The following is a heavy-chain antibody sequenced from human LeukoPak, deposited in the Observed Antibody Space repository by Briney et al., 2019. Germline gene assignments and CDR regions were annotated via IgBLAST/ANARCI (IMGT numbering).Heavy chain of an antibody. Sequence: TGGSLRLSCSASGYTFSLHAMLWVRQAPGKVLEYVSAISGDGGGTYYSDSAKGRFTISRDKSKNALYLEMRSLRVENTAVYYCVREGGRLAWYTYWGQGTLVTISS. CDR3: VREGGRLAWYTY. J-gene: IGHJ4*02. CDR1: GYTFSLHA. CDR2: ISGDGGGT. D-gene: IGHD4-23*01. V-gene: IGHV3-64D*06.